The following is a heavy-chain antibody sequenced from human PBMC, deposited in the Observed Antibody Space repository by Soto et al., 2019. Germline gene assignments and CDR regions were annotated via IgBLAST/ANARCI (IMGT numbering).Heavy chain of an antibody. CDR3: ARDSHRHNNWNSYFDY. Sequence: SETLSLTCTVSGGSISSGGYYWSWIRQHPGKGLEWIGYIYYSGSTYYNPSLKSRVTISVETSKNQFSLKLSSVTAADTAVYYCARDSHRHNNWNSYFDYWGQGTLGTVPS. V-gene: IGHV4-31*03. CDR1: GGSISSGGYY. D-gene: IGHD1-20*01. J-gene: IGHJ4*02. CDR2: IYYSGST.